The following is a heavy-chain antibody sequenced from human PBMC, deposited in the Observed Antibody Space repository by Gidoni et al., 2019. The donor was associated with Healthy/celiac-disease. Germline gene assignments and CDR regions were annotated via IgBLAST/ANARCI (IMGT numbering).Heavy chain of an antibody. CDR1: GFTFDDYA. V-gene: IGHV3-9*01. Sequence: EVQLVESGGGLVQPGRSLRLSCAASGFTFDDYAMHWVRQAPGKGLEWVSGISWNSGSIGYADSVKGRFTISRDNAKNSLYLQMNSLRAEDTALYYCAKESRGLGYGFFFDYWGQGTLVTVSS. CDR2: ISWNSGSI. CDR3: AKESRGLGYGFFFDY. J-gene: IGHJ4*02. D-gene: IGHD5-18*01.